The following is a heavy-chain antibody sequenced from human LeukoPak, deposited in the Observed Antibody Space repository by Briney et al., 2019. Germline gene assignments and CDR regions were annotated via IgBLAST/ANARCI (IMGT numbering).Heavy chain of an antibody. Sequence: GGSLRLSCAASGFTFSSYEMNWVRQAPGKGLEWVSYISSSGSTIYYADSVKGRFTISRDNAKNSLYLQMNSLRAEDTAVYYCARVAIVYSSSWYRGDYFDYWGQGTLVTVSS. CDR1: GFTFSSYE. D-gene: IGHD6-13*01. V-gene: IGHV3-48*03. J-gene: IGHJ4*02. CDR2: ISSSGSTI. CDR3: ARVAIVYSSSWYRGDYFDY.